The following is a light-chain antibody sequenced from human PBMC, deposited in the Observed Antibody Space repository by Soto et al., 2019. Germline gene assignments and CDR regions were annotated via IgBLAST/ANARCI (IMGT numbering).Light chain of an antibody. CDR3: QQHSIWRK. J-gene: IGKJ1*01. CDR2: GAS. CDR1: ESVSTN. V-gene: IGKV3-15*01. Sequence: EIEMTQSPATLSLAPGERVTLSCRASESVSTNLAWYQQKAGQAPRLLIYGASTRATGIPARFSGSGSGTEFTLTISGLQSADFAVYYCQQHSIWRKFGQGTK.